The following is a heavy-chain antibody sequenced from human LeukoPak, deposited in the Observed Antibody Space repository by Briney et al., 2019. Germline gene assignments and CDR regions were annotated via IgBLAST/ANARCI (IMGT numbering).Heavy chain of an antibody. CDR2: ISSSSSTI. J-gene: IGHJ4*02. Sequence: GGSLRLSCAASGFTFSSYSMSWVRQAPRKGLEWVSYISSSSSTIYYADSVKGRFTISRDNAKNSLYLQVNSLRDEDAAVYHCARDRGWLRFEFDYWGQGTLATVSS. V-gene: IGHV3-48*02. CDR1: GFTFSSYS. CDR3: ARDRGWLRFEFDY. D-gene: IGHD5-12*01.